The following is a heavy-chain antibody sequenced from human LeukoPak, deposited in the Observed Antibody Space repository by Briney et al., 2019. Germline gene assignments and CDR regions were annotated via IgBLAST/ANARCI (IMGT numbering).Heavy chain of an antibody. Sequence: PSQTLSLTCTVSGGSISSYYWSWIRQPPGKGLEWIGYIYYSGSTNYNPSLKSRVTISVDTSKNQFSLKLSSVTAADTAVYYCARAPSVGWFHIDYWGQGTLVTVSS. V-gene: IGHV4-59*01. CDR1: GGSISSYY. J-gene: IGHJ4*02. D-gene: IGHD2-15*01. CDR3: ARAPSVGWFHIDY. CDR2: IYYSGST.